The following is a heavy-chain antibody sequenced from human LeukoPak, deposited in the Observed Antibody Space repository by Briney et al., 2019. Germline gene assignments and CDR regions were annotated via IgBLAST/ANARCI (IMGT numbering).Heavy chain of an antibody. CDR3: AKGPSYGDYANYFDY. V-gene: IGHV3-23*01. J-gene: IGHJ4*02. CDR1: GFTFSSYA. D-gene: IGHD4-17*01. CDR2: ISGRGGST. Sequence: GGSLRLSCAASGFTFSSYAMSWVRQAPGKGLEWVSAISGRGGSTYYADSVKGRFTISRDNSKNTLYLQMNSLRAEDTAVYYCAKGPSYGDYANYFDYWGQGTLVTVSS.